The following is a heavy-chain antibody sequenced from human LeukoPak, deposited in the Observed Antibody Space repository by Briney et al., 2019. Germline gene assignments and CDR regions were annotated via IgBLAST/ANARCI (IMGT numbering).Heavy chain of an antibody. CDR1: GFTFSNYW. J-gene: IGHJ4*02. CDR2: IKQDGSEK. Sequence: PGGSLRLSCAASGFTFSNYWMSWVRQAPGKGLEWVANIKQDGSEKFYVDSVKGRFTISRDNAKNSLYLQMNSLRAEDTAVYYCARDRGIGGELSFDYWGQGTLVTVSS. V-gene: IGHV3-7*01. CDR3: ARDRGIGGELSFDY. D-gene: IGHD3-16*02.